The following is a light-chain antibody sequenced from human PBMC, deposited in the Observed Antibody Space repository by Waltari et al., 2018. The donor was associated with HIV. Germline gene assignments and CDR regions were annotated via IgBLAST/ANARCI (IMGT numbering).Light chain of an antibody. Sequence: IVMTKSPESVAVCLGGRATIKSQSSRSVFYSSNIKNYLAWYQQQPEQPPKLLIYVESTRESGVPDRFSGSGSGTDFTLTISSLQTEDVAVYYCQQYYSNSYTFGQGTKLEIK. J-gene: IGKJ2*01. CDR1: RSVFYSSNIKNY. CDR2: VES. V-gene: IGKV4-1*01. CDR3: QQYYSNSYT.